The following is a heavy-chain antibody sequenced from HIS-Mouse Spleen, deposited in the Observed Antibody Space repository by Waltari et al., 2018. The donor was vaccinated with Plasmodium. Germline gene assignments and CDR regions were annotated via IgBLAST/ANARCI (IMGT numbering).Heavy chain of an antibody. CDR1: GFPFRSYW. CDR2: IKQDGSEK. CDR3: ASSWYWYFDL. Sequence: EVQLLESGGGLVQPGGSLRLSCAASGFPFRSYWLSWVGQAPGKGLEWGANIKQDGSEKYYGDSVKGRFTISRDNAKNSLYLQMNSLRAEDTAVYYCASSWYWYFDLWGRGTLVTVSS. J-gene: IGHJ2*01. D-gene: IGHD6-13*01. V-gene: IGHV3-7*01.